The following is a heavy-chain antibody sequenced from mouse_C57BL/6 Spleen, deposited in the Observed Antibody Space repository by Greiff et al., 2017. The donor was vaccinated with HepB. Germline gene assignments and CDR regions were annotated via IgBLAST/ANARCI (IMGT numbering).Heavy chain of an antibody. CDR3: ARWGNYGYYYAMDY. CDR1: GYAFSSSW. CDR2: IYPGDGDT. D-gene: IGHD2-1*01. J-gene: IGHJ4*01. V-gene: IGHV1-82*01. Sequence: QVQLQQSGPELVKPGASVKISCKASGYAFSSSWMNWVKQRPGKGLEWIGRIYPGDGDTNYNGKFKGKATLTADKSSSTAYMQLSSLTSEDSAVYFCARWGNYGYYYAMDYWGQGTSVTVSS.